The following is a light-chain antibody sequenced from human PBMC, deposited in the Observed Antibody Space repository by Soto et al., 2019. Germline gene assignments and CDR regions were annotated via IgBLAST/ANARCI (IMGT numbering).Light chain of an antibody. V-gene: IGKV3-15*01. J-gene: IGKJ5*01. CDR3: QHRSSWPPG. CDR2: GAS. Sequence: EVVLTQSPATLSVSPGDRVALSCRASQSVASNSAWYQQKPGQAPRLLIYGASTRATGIPARFSGSGSGTEFTLTISGLAPEDFAVYYCQHRSSWPPGFGQGTRLEIK. CDR1: QSVASN.